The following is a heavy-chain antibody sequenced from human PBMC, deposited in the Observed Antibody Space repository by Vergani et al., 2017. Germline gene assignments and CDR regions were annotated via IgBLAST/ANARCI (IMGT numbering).Heavy chain of an antibody. CDR1: GFTFNQYG. D-gene: IGHD1-26*01. V-gene: IGHV3-33*01. Sequence: QVQLVESGGGVVQPGRSLRLSCAASGFTFNQYGMHWVRQAPGKGLEWVAVTWYDGNNKQYADSVKGRFTISRDNSKSTMYLQMNSLRDEDTGVYYCAREADGCWELLHVSWCAEGLDYWGQGTLVTVSS. CDR3: AREADGCWELLHVSWCAEGLDY. J-gene: IGHJ4*02. CDR2: TWYDGNNK.